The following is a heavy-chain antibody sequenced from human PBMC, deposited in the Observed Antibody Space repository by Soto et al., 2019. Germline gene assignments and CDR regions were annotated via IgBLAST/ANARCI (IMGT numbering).Heavy chain of an antibody. V-gene: IGHV3-30*18. CDR1: GFTFSSYG. D-gene: IGHD3-3*01. CDR3: AKAKTNSITIFGVVIPRYYYYGMDV. Sequence: PGGSLRLSCAASGFTFSSYGIHWVRQAPGKGLEWVAVISFDGNNKYYADSVKGRFTISRDNSKNTLYLQMNSLRAEDTALYYCAKAKTNSITIFGVVIPRYYYYGMDVWGQGTTVTVSS. CDR2: ISFDGNNK. J-gene: IGHJ6*02.